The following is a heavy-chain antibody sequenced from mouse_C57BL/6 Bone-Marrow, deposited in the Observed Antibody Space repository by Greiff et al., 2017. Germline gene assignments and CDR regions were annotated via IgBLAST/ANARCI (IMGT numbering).Heavy chain of an antibody. J-gene: IGHJ4*01. CDR1: GYTFTSYW. CDR2: IHPNSGST. V-gene: IGHV1-64*01. D-gene: IGHD2-3*01. Sequence: VQLQQSGAELVKPGASVKLSCKASGYTFTSYWMHWVKQRPGQGLEWIGMIHPNSGSTNYNEKFKSKATLTVDKSSSTAYMQLSSLTSEDSAVYDCARDGYYGGARDYWGQGTSVTVSS. CDR3: ARDGYYGGARDY.